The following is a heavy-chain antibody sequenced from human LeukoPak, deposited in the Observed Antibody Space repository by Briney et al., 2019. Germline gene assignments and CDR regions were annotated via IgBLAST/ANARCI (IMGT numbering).Heavy chain of an antibody. V-gene: IGHV4-39*01. CDR3: ARQKIRTRPSAFGY. CDR2: IYYSGST. D-gene: IGHD2-2*01. J-gene: IGHJ4*02. CDR1: GGSISSSSYY. Sequence: SETLSLTCTVSGGSISSSSYYWGWIRQPPGKGLEWIGSIYYSGSTYYNPSLKSRVTISVDTSKNQFPLKLSSVTAADTAVYYCARQKIRTRPSAFGYWGQGTLVTVSS.